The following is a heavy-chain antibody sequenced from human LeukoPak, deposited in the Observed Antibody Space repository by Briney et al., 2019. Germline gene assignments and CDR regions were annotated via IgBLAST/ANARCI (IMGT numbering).Heavy chain of an antibody. V-gene: IGHV1-24*01. CDR3: ATDRLRTMVRGVLRSLEGFDP. Sequence: GASVKVSCKVSGYTLIELPMHWVRQAPGKGLEWMGGFDPEEGETIYAQKFQGRVTMTEDTSTDTAYMELSNLRSEDTAVYYCATDRLRTMVRGVLRSLEGFDPWGQGTLVTVSS. J-gene: IGHJ5*02. CDR2: FDPEEGET. CDR1: GYTLIELP. D-gene: IGHD3-10*01.